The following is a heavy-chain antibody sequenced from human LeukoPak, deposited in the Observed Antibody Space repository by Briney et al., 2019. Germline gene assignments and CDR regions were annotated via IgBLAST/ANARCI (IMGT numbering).Heavy chain of an antibody. J-gene: IGHJ4*02. CDR2: INPSGGST. V-gene: IGHV1-46*01. Sequence: GASVKVSCKASGYTFINYYMHWLRQAPGQGLEWMGIINPSGGSTSYAQKFQGRVTMTRDTSTSTVNMELNSLRSEDTAVYYCARVRVGSWYYFDYWGQGTLVTVSS. CDR3: ARVRVGSWYYFDY. D-gene: IGHD6-13*01. CDR1: GYTFINYY.